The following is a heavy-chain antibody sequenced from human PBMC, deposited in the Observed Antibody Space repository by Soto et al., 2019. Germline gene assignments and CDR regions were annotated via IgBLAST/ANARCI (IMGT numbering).Heavy chain of an antibody. J-gene: IGHJ6*02. CDR2: IDPSDSYT. CDR3: ARLTGVTTFGVRNYGMDV. CDR1: GYSFTSYW. V-gene: IGHV5-10-1*01. Sequence: GESLKISCKGSGYSFTSYWISWVRQMPGKGLEWMGRIDPSDSYTNYSPSFQGHVTISADKSISTAYLQWSSLKASDTATYYCARLTGVTTFGVRNYGMDVWGQGTTVTV. D-gene: IGHD3-16*01.